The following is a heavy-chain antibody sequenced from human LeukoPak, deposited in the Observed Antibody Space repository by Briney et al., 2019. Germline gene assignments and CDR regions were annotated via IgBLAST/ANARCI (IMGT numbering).Heavy chain of an antibody. CDR2: ISYDGSIK. CDR3: ARDSVGSNGDGWFDP. D-gene: IGHD4-17*01. V-gene: IGHV3-30-3*01. Sequence: GGSLRLSCAASGFTFSTYAMHWVRQAPGKGLEWVAVISYDGSIKYYADSVKGRFTISRDNSKNTLYLQVNSLRAEDTAVYYCARDSVGSNGDGWFDPWGQGTLVTVSS. J-gene: IGHJ5*02. CDR1: GFTFSTYA.